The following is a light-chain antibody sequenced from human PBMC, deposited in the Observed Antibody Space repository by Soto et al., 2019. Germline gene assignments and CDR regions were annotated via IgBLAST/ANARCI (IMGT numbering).Light chain of an antibody. CDR3: QQNQDIPPT. CDR1: QSIDTY. J-gene: IGKJ1*01. Sequence: DIQMTQSPSSLSASVGDRVTVTCRASQSIDTYLNWYQQRPGQAPKLLIYGASTLQSGVPSRFSGSGSGTHFTLTISSLQPEDFATYYCQQNQDIPPTFGQGTRVERK. V-gene: IGKV1-39*01. CDR2: GAS.